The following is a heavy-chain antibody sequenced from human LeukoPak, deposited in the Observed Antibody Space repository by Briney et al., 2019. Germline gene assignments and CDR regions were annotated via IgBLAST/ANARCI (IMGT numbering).Heavy chain of an antibody. Sequence: PSETLSLTCAVYGGSFSGYYWSWIRQPPGKGLEWVGEINHSGSTNYNPSLKSRVTISVDTSKNQFSLKLSSVTAADTAVYYCARCTSFGAIRTTIFGVVTDYYFDYWGQGTLVTVSS. CDR1: GGSFSGYY. D-gene: IGHD3-3*01. V-gene: IGHV4-34*01. J-gene: IGHJ4*02. CDR3: ARCTSFGAIRTTIFGVVTDYYFDY. CDR2: INHSGST.